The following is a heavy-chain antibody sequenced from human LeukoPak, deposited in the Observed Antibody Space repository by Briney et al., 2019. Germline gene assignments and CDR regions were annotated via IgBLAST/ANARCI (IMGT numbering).Heavy chain of an antibody. D-gene: IGHD1-7*01. V-gene: IGHV3-23*01. Sequence: GGPLRLSCAASGFTFSSYAMSWVRQAPGKGLEWVSAISGSGGSTYNADSVKGRFTISRDNSKNTLYLQMTSLRAEDTAVYYCAKRGTELELADWGQGTLVTVSS. CDR2: ISGSGGST. CDR1: GFTFSSYA. CDR3: AKRGTELELAD. J-gene: IGHJ4*02.